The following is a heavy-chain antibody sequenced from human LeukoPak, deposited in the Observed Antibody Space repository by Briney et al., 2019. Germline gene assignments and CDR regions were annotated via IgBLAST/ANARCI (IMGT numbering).Heavy chain of an antibody. V-gene: IGHV3-64*01. D-gene: IGHD6-19*01. Sequence: GGSLRLSCAASGFTFSNYAMHWVRQAPGKGLEYVSAISSNGGSTYYANSVRGRFTISRDNSKNTLYLQMNSLRAEDTAVYYCARASTRYSSAWYYFDYWGQGTLVTVSS. J-gene: IGHJ4*02. CDR1: GFTFSNYA. CDR3: ARASTRYSSAWYYFDY. CDR2: ISSNGGST.